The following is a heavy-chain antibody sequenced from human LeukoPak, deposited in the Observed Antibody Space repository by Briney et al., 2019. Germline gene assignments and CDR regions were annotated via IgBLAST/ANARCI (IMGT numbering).Heavy chain of an antibody. CDR1: GFPFSSYW. CDR3: AREVGGNHYYYGMDV. Sequence: QPGGSLRLSCVASGFPFSSYWMTWVRQAPGKGLEWVANIKQDGSKKSYVDSVKGRFTISRDNAKNSLYLQMNSLRAEDTAVYYCAREVGGNHYYYGMDVWGQGTTVTVSS. D-gene: IGHD4-23*01. J-gene: IGHJ6*02. V-gene: IGHV3-7*01. CDR2: IKQDGSKK.